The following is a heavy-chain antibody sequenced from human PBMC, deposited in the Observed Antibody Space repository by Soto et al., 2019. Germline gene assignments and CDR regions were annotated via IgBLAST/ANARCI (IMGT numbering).Heavy chain of an antibody. CDR2: INAGNGNT. J-gene: IGHJ3*02. D-gene: IGHD7-27*01. Sequence: QVQIVQSGAEEKKPGASVKVSCKASGYTFTSYAMHWVRQAPGQRLEWMGWINAGNGNTKYSQKFQDRVAITWDTSASTAYMELSRLRSEDRAVYYCARGANWVDIWGQETMVTVSS. CDR1: GYTFTSYA. CDR3: ARGANWVDI. V-gene: IGHV1-3*05.